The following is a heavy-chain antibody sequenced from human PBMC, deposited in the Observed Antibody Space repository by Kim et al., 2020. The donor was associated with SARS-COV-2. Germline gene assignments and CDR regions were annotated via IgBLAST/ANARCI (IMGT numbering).Heavy chain of an antibody. CDR3: AKYHSSGYFHYWYFDL. V-gene: IGHV3-23*01. CDR2: ISGSGGST. D-gene: IGHD3-22*01. Sequence: FSSYAMGWVRQAPGKGLGWVSAISGSGGSTYYADSVKGRFTISRDNSKNTLYLQMNSLRAEDTAVYYCAKYHSSGYFHYWYFDLWGRGTLAT. J-gene: IGHJ2*01. CDR1: FSSYA.